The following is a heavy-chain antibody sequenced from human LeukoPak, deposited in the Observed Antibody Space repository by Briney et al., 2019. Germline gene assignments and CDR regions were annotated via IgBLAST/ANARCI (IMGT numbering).Heavy chain of an antibody. D-gene: IGHD3-22*01. CDR1: GGSISSSSYY. CDR2: IYYSGST. Sequence: PSETLSLTCTVSGGSISSSSYYWGWLRQPPGKGLEWIGSIYYSGSTYYNPSLKGRVTISVDTSKNQFSLKLSSVTAADTAVYYCASSGYYYGPFDYWGQGTLVTVSS. J-gene: IGHJ4*02. CDR3: ASSGYYYGPFDY. V-gene: IGHV4-39*07.